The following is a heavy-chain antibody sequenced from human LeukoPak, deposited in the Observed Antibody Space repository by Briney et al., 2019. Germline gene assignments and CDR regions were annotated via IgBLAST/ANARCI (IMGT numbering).Heavy chain of an antibody. CDR2: IYYSGTT. Sequence: SETLSLTCTVSGGSISSSSYYWDWIRQPPGQGLEWIGTIYYSGTTYYNPSLKSRVTISVDTSKNHFSLKLTSVTAEDTALYYCARQVIVAAGKGFFDPWGQGTLVTVSS. CDR1: GGSISSSSYY. D-gene: IGHD1-26*01. J-gene: IGHJ5*02. V-gene: IGHV4-39*01. CDR3: ARQVIVAAGKGFFDP.